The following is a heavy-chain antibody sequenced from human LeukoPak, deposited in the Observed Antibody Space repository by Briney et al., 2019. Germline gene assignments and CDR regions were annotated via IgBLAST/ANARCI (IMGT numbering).Heavy chain of an antibody. Sequence: SVKVSCKASGGTFSSYAISWVRQAPGQGLEWMGGIIPIFGTANYAQKFQGRVTITADESTSTTYMELSSLRSEDTAVYYCASTLSTSCYKEVCNWFDPWGQGTLVTVSS. CDR2: IIPIFGTA. V-gene: IGHV1-69*01. J-gene: IGHJ5*02. D-gene: IGHD2-2*02. CDR1: GGTFSSYA. CDR3: ASTLSTSCYKEVCNWFDP.